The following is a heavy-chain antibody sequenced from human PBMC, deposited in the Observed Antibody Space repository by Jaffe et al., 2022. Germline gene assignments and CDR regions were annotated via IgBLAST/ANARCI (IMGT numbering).Heavy chain of an antibody. CDR1: GFTFGSYV. Sequence: EVQLLESGGGLVRPGGSLRLSCAVSGFTFGSYVMMWVRQAPGQGLEWVSSISGSGDNIDYAESVKGRFYISRDNSKDTLYLQMNSLKVEDTAVYFCTKDVRICRGANCPAVGYMDAWGKGTTVTISS. CDR3: TKDVRICRGANCPAVGYMDA. J-gene: IGHJ6*03. D-gene: IGHD1-1*01. V-gene: IGHV3-23*01. CDR2: ISGSGDNI.